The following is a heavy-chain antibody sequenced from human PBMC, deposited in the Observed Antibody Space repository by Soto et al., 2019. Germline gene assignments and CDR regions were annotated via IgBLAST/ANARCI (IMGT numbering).Heavy chain of an antibody. V-gene: IGHV3-33*01. D-gene: IGHD3-16*01. J-gene: IGHJ6*02. Sequence: QMQLVESGGDVVQPGRSLRLSCAASGFTINNYGMHWVRQAPGKGLEWVAVIWNDGSKTYYADSVNGRVTISRDSSTNTLYLQMNILRAEETAVYYCARDLYYGLGVWGQGTTVNVSS. CDR1: GFTINNYG. CDR2: IWNDGSKT. CDR3: ARDLYYGLGV.